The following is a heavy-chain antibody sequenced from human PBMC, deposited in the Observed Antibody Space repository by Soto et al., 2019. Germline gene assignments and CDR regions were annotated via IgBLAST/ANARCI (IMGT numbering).Heavy chain of an antibody. CDR3: ARGVLWRAVHDC. D-gene: IGHD2-21*01. CDR2: INPNSGGT. CDR1: GYTFTGYY. J-gene: IGHJ4*02. V-gene: IGHV1-2*02. Sequence: ASVKVSCKASGYTFTGYYIHWVRQAPGQGLEWMGWINPNSGGTNYAQKFQGRVNMTRDTSISTAYMELSRLRSDDTAVYYCARGVLWRAVHDCWGQGTLVKVSS.